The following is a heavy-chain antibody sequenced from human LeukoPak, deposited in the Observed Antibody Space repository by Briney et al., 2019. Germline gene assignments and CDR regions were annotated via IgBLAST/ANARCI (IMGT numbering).Heavy chain of an antibody. V-gene: IGHV4-59*01. J-gene: IGHJ2*01. CDR3: ARVYYSNSYDYWYFDL. D-gene: IGHD6-13*01. CDR2: IYYSGYT. Sequence: PSETLSLTCTVSGGSISSYYWSWIRQPPGKGLKWIGNIYYSGYTTYSPSLRSRDTISVDTSKNQFSLKLSSVTAADTAVYYCARVYYSNSYDYWYFDLWGRGTLVTVSS. CDR1: GGSISSYY.